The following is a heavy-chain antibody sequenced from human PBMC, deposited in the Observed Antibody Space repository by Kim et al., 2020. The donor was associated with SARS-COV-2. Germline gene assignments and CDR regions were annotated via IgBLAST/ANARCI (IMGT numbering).Heavy chain of an antibody. J-gene: IGHJ3*02. Sequence: GGSLRLSCAASGFTFSSYAMHWVRQAPGKGLEWVAVISYDGSNKYYADSVKGRFTISRDNSKNTLYLQMNSLRAEDTAVYYCARSPTTVDAFDIWGQGTMVTVSS. CDR3: ARSPTTVDAFDI. CDR2: ISYDGSNK. D-gene: IGHD4-17*01. CDR1: GFTFSSYA. V-gene: IGHV3-30*04.